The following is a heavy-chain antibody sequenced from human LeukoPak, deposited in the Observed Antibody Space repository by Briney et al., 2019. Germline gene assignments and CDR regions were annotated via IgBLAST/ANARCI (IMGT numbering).Heavy chain of an antibody. J-gene: IGHJ4*02. V-gene: IGHV4-34*01. CDR2: IHNSGTT. Sequence: SETLSLTCAVSGGPFSGYFWSWIRQSSGRGLEWIGKIHNSGTTNYNPSLNSRVTISEDTSKNQFYLNLSSVTAADTAVYYCARRYYYNLGSFPFDFWGQGTLVTVSS. CDR1: GGPFSGYF. CDR3: ARRYYYNLGSFPFDF. D-gene: IGHD3-10*01.